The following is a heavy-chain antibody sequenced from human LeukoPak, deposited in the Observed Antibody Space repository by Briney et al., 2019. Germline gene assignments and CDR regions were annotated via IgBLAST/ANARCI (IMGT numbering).Heavy chain of an antibody. J-gene: IGHJ4*02. Sequence: GGSLRLSCAASGFTFSSYWMSWVRQAPGKGLEWVANIKQDGSEKYYVDSVKGRFTISRDNAKNSLYLQMNSLRAEDTAVYYGARASVLRFLEFDYWGQGTLVTVSS. CDR1: GFTFSSYW. V-gene: IGHV3-7*04. CDR2: IKQDGSEK. D-gene: IGHD3-3*01. CDR3: ARASVLRFLEFDY.